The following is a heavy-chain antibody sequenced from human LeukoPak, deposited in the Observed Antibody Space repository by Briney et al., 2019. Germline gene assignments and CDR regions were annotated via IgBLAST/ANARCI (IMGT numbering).Heavy chain of an antibody. D-gene: IGHD5-24*01. Sequence: ASVKVSCKASGGTFSSYAISWVRQAPGQGLEWMGGIIPIFGTANYAQKFQGRVTITADESTSTAYMELSSLRSEDTAVYYCASPSGMATITSGYFDYWGQGTLVTVSS. CDR3: ASPSGMATITSGYFDY. J-gene: IGHJ4*02. CDR1: GGTFSSYA. V-gene: IGHV1-69*13. CDR2: IIPIFGTA.